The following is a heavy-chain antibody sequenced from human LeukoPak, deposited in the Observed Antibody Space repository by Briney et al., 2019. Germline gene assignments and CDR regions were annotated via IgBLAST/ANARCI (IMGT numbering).Heavy chain of an antibody. CDR2: VNPNSGGT. D-gene: IGHD3-10*01. Sequence: RASVKVSCKASGYTFTGYYMHWVRQAPGQGLEWMGWVNPNSGGTNYAQKFQGRVTMTRDTSISTAYMELSRLRSDDTAVYYCAREGQYYYGSGSYYNYFFDYWGQGTLVTVSS. CDR3: AREGQYYYGSGSYYNYFFDY. CDR1: GYTFTGYY. V-gene: IGHV1-2*02. J-gene: IGHJ4*02.